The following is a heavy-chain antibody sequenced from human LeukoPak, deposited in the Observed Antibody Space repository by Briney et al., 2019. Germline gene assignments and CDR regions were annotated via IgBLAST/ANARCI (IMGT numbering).Heavy chain of an antibody. Sequence: ASVKVSCKASGGTFSSYAISWVRQAPGQGLEWMGGIIPIFGTANYAQKLQGRVTMTTDTSTSTAYMELRSLRSDDTAVYYCGRYVWGSYHLDYWGQGTLVTVSS. CDR1: GGTFSSYA. CDR3: GRYVWGSYHLDY. J-gene: IGHJ4*02. V-gene: IGHV1-69*05. CDR2: IIPIFGTA. D-gene: IGHD3-16*02.